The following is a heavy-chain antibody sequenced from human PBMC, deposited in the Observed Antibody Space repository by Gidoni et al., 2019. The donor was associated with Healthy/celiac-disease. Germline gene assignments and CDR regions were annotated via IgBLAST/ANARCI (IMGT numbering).Heavy chain of an antibody. Sequence: APGKGLGWVSSISSSSSYIYYADSVKGRFTISRDNAKNSLYLQMNSLRAEDTAVYYCARFGSGSYYYDSSGLPHWGQGTLVTVSS. V-gene: IGHV3-21*01. CDR2: ISSSSSYI. J-gene: IGHJ4*02. D-gene: IGHD3-22*01. CDR3: ARFGSGSYYYDSSGLPH.